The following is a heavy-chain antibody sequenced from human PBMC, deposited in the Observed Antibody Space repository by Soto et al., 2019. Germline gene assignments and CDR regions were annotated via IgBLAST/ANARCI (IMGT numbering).Heavy chain of an antibody. CDR3: TTDPEGL. D-gene: IGHD3-3*01. CDR2: IKSKTDGGTT. J-gene: IGHJ4*02. Sequence: GSLNPSCAASGFTFSNAWNNWVRQATRKGIEWVGRIKSKTDGGTTDYAAPVKGRFTISRDDSKNTLDLQMNSLKTEDKAVYYCTTDPEGLWGQGTLVTVYS. CDR1: GFTFSNAW. V-gene: IGHV3-15*01.